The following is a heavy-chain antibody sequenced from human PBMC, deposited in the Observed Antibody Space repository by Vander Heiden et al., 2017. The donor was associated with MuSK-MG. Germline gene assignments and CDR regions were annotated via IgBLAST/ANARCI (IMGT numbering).Heavy chain of an antibody. CDR2: VDPTDSHT. V-gene: IGHV5-10-1*01. Sequence: EVQLVQSGVEVKKAGESLTISCEDSAFNLTSYWISWLRQRPGNGLEWMGQVDPTDSHTKYSPSFQGHVTISVARPMNTTYLQWSSLKASDTGIYYCVRHWDNGAYDSWGQGTLVTVSS. CDR3: VRHWDNGAYDS. J-gene: IGHJ4*02. D-gene: IGHD2-8*01. CDR1: AFNLTSYW.